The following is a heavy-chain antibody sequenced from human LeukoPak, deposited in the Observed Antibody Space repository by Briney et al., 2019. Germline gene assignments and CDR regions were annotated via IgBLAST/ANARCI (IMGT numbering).Heavy chain of an antibody. J-gene: IGHJ4*02. Sequence: PSETLSLTCAVYGGSFSGYYWSWIRQPPGKGLEWIGEINHSGSTNYNPSLKSRVTISVDTSKNQFSLKLSSVTAADTAVYYCARGWLRGRLPFDYWGQGTLVTVSS. V-gene: IGHV4-34*01. CDR2: INHSGST. CDR1: GGSFSGYY. CDR3: ARGWLRGRLPFDY. D-gene: IGHD5-12*01.